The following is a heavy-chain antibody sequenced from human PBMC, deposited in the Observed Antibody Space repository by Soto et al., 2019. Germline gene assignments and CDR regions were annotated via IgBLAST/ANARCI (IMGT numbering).Heavy chain of an antibody. CDR3: AVRSSRSSWDRVTMIVVVSPRTLEFQH. Sequence: GGSLRLSCAASGFTFSSYAMSWVHQAPGKGLEWVSAISGSGGSTYYADSVKGRFTISRDNSKNTLYLQMNSLRAEDTAVYYCAVRSSRSSWDRVTMIVVVSPRTLEFQHWGQGTLVTVSS. CDR1: GFTFSSYA. D-gene: IGHD3-22*01. CDR2: ISGSGGST. V-gene: IGHV3-23*01. J-gene: IGHJ1*01.